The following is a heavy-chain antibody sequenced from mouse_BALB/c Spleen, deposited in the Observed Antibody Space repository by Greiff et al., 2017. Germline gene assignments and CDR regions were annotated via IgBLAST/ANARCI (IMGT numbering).Heavy chain of an antibody. D-gene: IGHD2-14*01. Sequence: QVRLQQSAAELARPGASVKMSCKASGYTFTSYTMHWVKQRPGQGLEWIGYINPSSGYTEYNQKFKDKTTLTADKSSSTAYMQLSSLTSEDSAVYYCARSPAYYRYEGGYAMDYWGQGTSVTVSS. CDR1: GYTFTSYT. CDR3: ARSPAYYRYEGGYAMDY. J-gene: IGHJ4*01. CDR2: INPSSGYT. V-gene: IGHV1-4*02.